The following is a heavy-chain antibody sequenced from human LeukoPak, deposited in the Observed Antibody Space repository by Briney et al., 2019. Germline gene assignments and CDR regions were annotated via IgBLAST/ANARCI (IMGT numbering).Heavy chain of an antibody. V-gene: IGHV1-8*01. Sequence: ASVKVSCKASGYTFTSYDINWVRQATGQGLGWMGWMNPNSGNTGYAQKFQGRVTMTRNTSISTAYMELSSLRSEDTAVYYCARARARIAAAGTNWFDPWGQGTLVTVSS. CDR2: MNPNSGNT. CDR1: GYTFTSYD. CDR3: ARARARIAAAGTNWFDP. D-gene: IGHD6-13*01. J-gene: IGHJ5*02.